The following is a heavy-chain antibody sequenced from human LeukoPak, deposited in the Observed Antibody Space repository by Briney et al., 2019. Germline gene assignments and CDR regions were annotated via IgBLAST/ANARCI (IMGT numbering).Heavy chain of an antibody. Sequence: PGGSLRLSCAASGFIFSSYTMNWVRQAPGKGLEWVSFISSSSSYIYYADSVKGRFTISRDNAKDSLYLQMNSLRAEDTAVYFCARDHCVSSGCYEDYYYGMDVWGRGTTVTVSS. J-gene: IGHJ6*02. V-gene: IGHV3-21*04. D-gene: IGHD2-2*01. CDR2: ISSSSSYI. CDR3: ARDHCVSSGCYEDYYYGMDV. CDR1: GFIFSSYT.